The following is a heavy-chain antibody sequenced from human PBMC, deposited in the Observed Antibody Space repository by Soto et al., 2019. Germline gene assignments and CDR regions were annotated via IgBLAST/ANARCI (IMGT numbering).Heavy chain of an antibody. V-gene: IGHV1-18*01. J-gene: IGHJ6*02. CDR3: ASGSTSQNEGSSDYYYYGMDV. CDR2: ISAYNGNT. Sequence: QVQLVQSGAEVKKPGASVKVSCKASGYTFTSYGISWVRQAPGQGLEWMGWISAYNGNTNYAQKLQGRVTMTTDTSTSTAYMELRSLRSDDTAVYYWASGSTSQNEGSSDYYYYGMDVWGQGTTVTVSS. D-gene: IGHD2-2*01. CDR1: GYTFTSYG.